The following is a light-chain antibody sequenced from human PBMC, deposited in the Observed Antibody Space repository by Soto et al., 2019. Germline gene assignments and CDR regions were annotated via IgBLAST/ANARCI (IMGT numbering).Light chain of an antibody. CDR3: QQYNNWRT. CDR2: GAS. V-gene: IGKV3-15*01. J-gene: IGKJ1*01. CDR1: QSVSSN. Sequence: EIVMTQSPATLSLSPGERATLSCRASQSVSSNLAWYQQKPGQAPRLLIYGASTRATGIPARFSGSGSGTEFTLTISSMQSEDFAVDDCQQYNNWRTFGQGTKVDIK.